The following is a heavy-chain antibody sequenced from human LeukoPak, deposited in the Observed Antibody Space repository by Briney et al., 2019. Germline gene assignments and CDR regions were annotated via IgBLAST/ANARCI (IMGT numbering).Heavy chain of an antibody. CDR1: GFTFDDYA. D-gene: IGHD1-26*01. Sequence: TGGSLRLSCAASGFTFDDYAMHWVRQAPGKGLEWVSGISWNSGSIGYADSVKGRFTISRDNAKNSPYLQMNSLRAEDTALYYCAKAKYSGSYYAPPTFDYWGQGTLVTVSS. J-gene: IGHJ4*02. V-gene: IGHV3-9*01. CDR3: AKAKYSGSYYAPPTFDY. CDR2: ISWNSGSI.